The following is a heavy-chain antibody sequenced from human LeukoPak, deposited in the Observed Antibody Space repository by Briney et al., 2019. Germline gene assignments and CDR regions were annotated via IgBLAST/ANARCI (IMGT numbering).Heavy chain of an antibody. J-gene: IGHJ6*02. CDR1: GFTFSSYS. CDR2: ISSSGSTI. Sequence: GGSLRLSCAASGFTFSSYSMNWVRQAPGKGLEWVSYISSSGSTIYYADSVKGRFTISRDNAKNSLYLQMNSLRAEDTAVYYCARTPRVRGVISGLYYYYGMDVWGQGTTVTVSS. V-gene: IGHV3-48*04. CDR3: ARTPRVRGVISGLYYYYGMDV. D-gene: IGHD3-10*01.